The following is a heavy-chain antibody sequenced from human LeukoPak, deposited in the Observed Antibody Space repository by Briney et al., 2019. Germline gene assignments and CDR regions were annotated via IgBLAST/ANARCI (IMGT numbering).Heavy chain of an antibody. CDR2: IKEDGGEK. Sequence: GGSLRLSCEVSGFTIRNHWMSWVRQAPGKGLEWVANIKEDGGEKYYVDSVKGRLTISRDNGKNSLYLQMNSLRVDDTALYYCARDPFFSVPWGQGTLVTVSS. D-gene: IGHD2/OR15-2a*01. CDR3: ARDPFFSVP. V-gene: IGHV3-7*01. CDR1: GFTIRNHW. J-gene: IGHJ5*02.